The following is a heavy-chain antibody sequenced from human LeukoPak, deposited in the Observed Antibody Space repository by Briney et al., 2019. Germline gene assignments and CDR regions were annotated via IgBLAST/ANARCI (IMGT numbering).Heavy chain of an antibody. CDR2: FYEILKT. J-gene: IGHJ4*02. CDR3: AKRGAGSGGLHY. CDR1: GFTFNLYA. V-gene: IGHV3-23*01. D-gene: IGHD6-19*01. Sequence: GGSLRLSCAASGFTFNLYAMTWVSQAPGKGLEWVSTFYEILKTDYADSVKGRFTISRDTSNNMFYLQMNSLRTEDTAIYYCAKRGAGSGGLHYWGQGTLVTVSS.